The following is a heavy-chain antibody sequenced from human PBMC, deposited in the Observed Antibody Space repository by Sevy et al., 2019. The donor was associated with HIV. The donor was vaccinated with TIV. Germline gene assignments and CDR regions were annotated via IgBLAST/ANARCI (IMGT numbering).Heavy chain of an antibody. CDR2: INWNGGST. CDR3: ASSYDSSGYHDAFDI. CDR1: GFTFDDYG. J-gene: IGHJ3*02. D-gene: IGHD3-22*01. V-gene: IGHV3-20*04. Sequence: GGSLRLSCAASGFTFDDYGMSWVRQAPGKGLEWVSGINWNGGSTGYVDSVKGRFTISRDNAKNSLYLQMNSLRAEDTALYYCASSYDSSGYHDAFDIWGQGTMVTVSS.